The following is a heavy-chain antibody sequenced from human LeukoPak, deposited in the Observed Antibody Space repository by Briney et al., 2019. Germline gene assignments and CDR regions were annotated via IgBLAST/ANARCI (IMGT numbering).Heavy chain of an antibody. CDR1: GGSISSSNYY. Sequence: PSETLSLTCTVSGGSISSSNYYWGWIRQPPGKGLEWIGSIYYSGNTYYNPSLKSRVTISVDAPKNQFSLKLSSVTAADTAVYYCARTTEGYCRSTSCYGFYYSYYMDVWGKGTTVTISS. CDR3: ARTTEGYCRSTSCYGFYYSYYMDV. D-gene: IGHD2-2*01. CDR2: IYYSGNT. J-gene: IGHJ6*03. V-gene: IGHV4-39*07.